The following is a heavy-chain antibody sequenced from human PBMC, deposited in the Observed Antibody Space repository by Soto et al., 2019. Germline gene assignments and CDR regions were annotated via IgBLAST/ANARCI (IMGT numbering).Heavy chain of an antibody. Sequence: PGGSLRLSCAASGFTFSSYEMNWVRQAPGKGLEWVSYISSSGSTIYYADSVKGRFTISRDNAKNSLYLQMNSLRAEDTAVYYCAGDPLGSTITMIPARYFDYWGQGTLVTVSS. CDR3: AGDPLGSTITMIPARYFDY. V-gene: IGHV3-48*03. CDR1: GFTFSSYE. D-gene: IGHD3-22*01. CDR2: ISSSGSTI. J-gene: IGHJ4*02.